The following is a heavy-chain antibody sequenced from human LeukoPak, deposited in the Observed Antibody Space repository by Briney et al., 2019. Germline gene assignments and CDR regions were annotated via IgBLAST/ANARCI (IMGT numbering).Heavy chain of an antibody. J-gene: IGHJ4*02. CDR3: ARASTGDYAFDY. CDR2: IYPSGST. Sequence: SETLSLTCTVSGGSISSGSSYWSWIRQPAGKGLEWIGRIYPSGSTNYNPSLKSRLTISADTSKNQFSLKLTSVTAADTAVYYCARASTGDYAFDYWGQGTLVTVSS. D-gene: IGHD4-17*01. CDR1: GGSISSGSSY. V-gene: IGHV4-61*02.